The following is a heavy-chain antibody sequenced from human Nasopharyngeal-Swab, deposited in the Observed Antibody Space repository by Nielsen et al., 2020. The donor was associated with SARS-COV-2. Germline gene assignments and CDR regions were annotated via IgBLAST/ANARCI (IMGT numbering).Heavy chain of an antibody. CDR3: AKEGGSSWYEVDH. Sequence: GGSLRLSCAASGLSVSSNYMSWVRQAPGKGLEWVSIIYPGGSTYYADSVKGRFTISRDSSRNTLFLQMNSLRAEDTAVYYCAKEGGSSWYEVDHWGQGTLVTVSS. CDR2: IYPGGST. V-gene: IGHV3-53*01. CDR1: GLSVSSNY. D-gene: IGHD6-13*01. J-gene: IGHJ4*02.